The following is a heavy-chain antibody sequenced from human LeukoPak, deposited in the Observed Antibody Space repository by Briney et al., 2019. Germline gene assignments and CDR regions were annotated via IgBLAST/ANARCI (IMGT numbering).Heavy chain of an antibody. V-gene: IGHV3-15*01. CDR1: GFTFSNAW. CDR2: IKSKTNCGTK. Sequence: GGSLRLSCAASGFTFSNAWMSWVRQAPGKGLEWVGRIKSKTNCGTKDYAETVKGRFTISSDDSKNTLFLQMNSLKTEDTAVYCCTTDHDTSSWTFIYWGEGTLDSVSS. CDR3: TTDHDTSSWTFIY. D-gene: IGHD6-13*01. J-gene: IGHJ4*02.